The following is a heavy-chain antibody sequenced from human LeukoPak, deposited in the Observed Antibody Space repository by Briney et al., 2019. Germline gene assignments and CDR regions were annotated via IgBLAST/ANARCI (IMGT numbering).Heavy chain of an antibody. Sequence: SETLSLTCGVYGGSFSDYYWSWIRQPPGKGLEWIGEINHSGSTNYNPSLKSRVTISVDTSKNQFSLKLSSVTAADTAVYYCARGRIFMVRGVIKNYFDYWGQGTLVTVSS. V-gene: IGHV4-34*01. CDR1: GGSFSDYY. CDR2: INHSGST. J-gene: IGHJ4*02. CDR3: ARGRIFMVRGVIKNYFDY. D-gene: IGHD3-10*01.